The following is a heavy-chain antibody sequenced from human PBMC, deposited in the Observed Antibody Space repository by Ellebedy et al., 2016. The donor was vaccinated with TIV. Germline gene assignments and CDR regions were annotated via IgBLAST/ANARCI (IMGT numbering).Heavy chain of an antibody. J-gene: IGHJ5*02. CDR3: TRDPGRRDDL. Sequence: GESLKISCAASGFTFSSYWMSWVRQAPGKGLEWVANIKQDGSEKYYVDSVKGRFTISRDNAENSVFLQMSSLGADDTALYYCTRDPGRRDDLWGQGTLVTVSS. CDR1: GFTFSSYW. CDR2: IKQDGSEK. V-gene: IGHV3-7*03.